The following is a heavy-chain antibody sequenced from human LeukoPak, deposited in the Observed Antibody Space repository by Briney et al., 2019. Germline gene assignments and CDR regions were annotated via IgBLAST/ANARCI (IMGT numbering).Heavy chain of an antibody. CDR1: GFTFSSYA. D-gene: IGHD3-3*01. J-gene: IGHJ4*02. CDR2: ISYDGSDK. Sequence: GGSLRLSCAASGFTFSSYAMHWVRQAPGKGLEWVAVISYDGSDKYYADSVKGRFTISRDNAKNSLYLQMNSLRAEDTAVYYCASAGYDFWSGLKAGEYWGQGTLVTVSS. V-gene: IGHV3-30-3*01. CDR3: ASAGYDFWSGLKAGEY.